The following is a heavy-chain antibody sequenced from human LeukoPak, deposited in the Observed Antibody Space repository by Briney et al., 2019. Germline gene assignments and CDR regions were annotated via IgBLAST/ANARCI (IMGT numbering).Heavy chain of an antibody. D-gene: IGHD6-6*01. V-gene: IGHV3-30*18. J-gene: IGHJ4*02. CDR1: GFTFTSYG. CDR2: ISYDGSNQ. CDR3: AKDGGRGIVARPADY. Sequence: PGGSLRLSCAASGFTFTSYGMHWVRQAPGKGLEWVAVISYDGSNQYYADSVKGRFTLSRDNSKNTLYLQMNSLRADDTAVYYCAKDGGRGIVARPADYWGQRTLVTVSS.